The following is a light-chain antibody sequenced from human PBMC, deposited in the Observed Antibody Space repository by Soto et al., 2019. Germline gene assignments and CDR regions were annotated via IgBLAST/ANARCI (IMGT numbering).Light chain of an antibody. CDR3: QKYNSAPHT. J-gene: IGKJ4*01. CDR2: AAS. CDR1: QAISNY. Sequence: DIQMTQSPSSLSASVGDRVTITCRTSQAISNYLAWYQQKPGKVPKLLIYAASTLQSGVPSRFSGGGSGTDFSLTIRSLQPEDVATYYCQKYNSAPHTFGGGTKVEIQ. V-gene: IGKV1-27*01.